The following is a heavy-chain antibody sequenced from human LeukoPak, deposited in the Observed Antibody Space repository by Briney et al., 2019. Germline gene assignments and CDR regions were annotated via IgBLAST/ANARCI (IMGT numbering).Heavy chain of an antibody. CDR2: ISNDGTST. J-gene: IGHJ4*02. V-gene: IGHV3-74*01. Sequence: GGSLRLSCAVSGLTFSNYWMHWVRQAPGKGLVWVSRISNDGTSTSYADSVKGRFIISRDNTKNSLFLQMNSLRDDDTARYYCARGWATIPDWGQGSLVIVSS. CDR3: ARGWATIPD. D-gene: IGHD5-24*01. CDR1: GLTFSNYW.